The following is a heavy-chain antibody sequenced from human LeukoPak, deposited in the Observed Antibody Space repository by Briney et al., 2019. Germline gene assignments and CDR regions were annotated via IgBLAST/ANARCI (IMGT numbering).Heavy chain of an antibody. CDR2: ITGSGGFT. CDR3: VRSLDY. V-gene: IGHV3-23*01. CDR1: GFPFSTYA. J-gene: IGHJ4*02. Sequence: GGSLRLSCAASGFPFSTYAMNWVRQAPGKGLEWVSVITGSGGFTQYADSVKGRFTISRDNSKNSVYLQMNSLRVEDTALYYCVRSLDYWGQGTLVTVSS.